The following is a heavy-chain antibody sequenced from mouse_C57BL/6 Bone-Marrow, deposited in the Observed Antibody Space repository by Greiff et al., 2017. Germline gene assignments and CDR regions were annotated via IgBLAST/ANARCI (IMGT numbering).Heavy chain of an antibody. CDR1: GFSLTSYG. V-gene: IGHV2-3*01. D-gene: IGHD2-12*01. CDR3: AKPRALLWYFDV. J-gene: IGHJ1*03. CDR2: IWGDGST. Sequence: QVQLKQSGPGLVAPSQSLSITCTVSGFSLTSYGVSWVRQPPGKGLEWLGVIWGDGSTNYHTALISRLSIRKDNSKSQVFLKLHSLQTDDTATYYGAKPRALLWYFDVWGTGTTVTVSS.